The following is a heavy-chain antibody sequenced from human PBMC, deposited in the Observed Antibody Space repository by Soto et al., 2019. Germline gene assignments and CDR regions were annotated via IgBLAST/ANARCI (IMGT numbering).Heavy chain of an antibody. Sequence: ASVKVSCKASGYTFTSYAMHWVRQAPGQRLEWMGWINAGNGNTKYSQKFQGRVTITRDTSASTAYMELSSLRSEDTAVYYCARDYYDSSGYQIFYYYGMDVWGQGTTVTVSS. J-gene: IGHJ6*02. D-gene: IGHD3-22*01. CDR3: ARDYYDSSGYQIFYYYGMDV. CDR1: GYTFTSYA. CDR2: INAGNGNT. V-gene: IGHV1-3*01.